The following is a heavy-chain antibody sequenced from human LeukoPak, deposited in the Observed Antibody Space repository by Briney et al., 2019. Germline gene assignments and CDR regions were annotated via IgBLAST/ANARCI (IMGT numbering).Heavy chain of an antibody. CDR1: GFTFSSYS. CDR3: AKATYSTSPGYYFDY. CDR2: ISSSSSTI. V-gene: IGHV3-48*04. D-gene: IGHD2-2*01. J-gene: IGHJ4*02. Sequence: PGGSLRLSCAASGFTFSSYSMNWVRQAPGKGLEWVSYISSSSSTIYYADSVKGRFTISRDNAKNSLYLQMNSLRAEDSAFYYCAKATYSTSPGYYFDYWGQGNLVTVSS.